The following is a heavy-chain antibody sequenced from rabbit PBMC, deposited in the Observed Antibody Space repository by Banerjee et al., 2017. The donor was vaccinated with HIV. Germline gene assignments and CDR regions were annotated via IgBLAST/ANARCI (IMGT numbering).Heavy chain of an antibody. V-gene: IGHV1S40*01. CDR3: ARDLAGVIGWNFDL. CDR2: IYAGGSGST. Sequence: QQLVESGGGLVKPGASLTLTCTASGFSFSPTYNMYWVRQAPGKGLEWIGTIYAGGSGSTDYASWAKGRFTISKTSSTTVTLQMTSLTAADTATYFCARDLAGVIGWNFDLWGQGTLVTVS. J-gene: IGHJ4*01. CDR1: GFSFSPTYN. D-gene: IGHD4-1*01.